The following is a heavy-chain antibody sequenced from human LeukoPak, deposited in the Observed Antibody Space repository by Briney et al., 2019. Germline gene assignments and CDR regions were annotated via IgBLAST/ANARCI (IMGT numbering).Heavy chain of an antibody. D-gene: IGHD1-26*01. J-gene: IGHJ3*02. CDR2: FDPEDGET. CDR3: ATDSLQWELGYGAFDI. Sequence: ASVKVSCKVSGYTLTELSMHWVRQAPGKGLEWMGGFDPEDGETIYAQKFQGRVTMTEDTSTDTAYMELSSLRSEDTAVYYCATDSLQWELGYGAFDIWGQGTMVTVSS. CDR1: GYTLTELS. V-gene: IGHV1-24*01.